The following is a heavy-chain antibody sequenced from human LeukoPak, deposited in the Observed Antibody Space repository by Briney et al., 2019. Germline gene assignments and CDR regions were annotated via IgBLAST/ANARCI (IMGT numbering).Heavy chain of an antibody. Sequence: SSETLSLTCTVSGGSISTYYWTWIRQPPGKGLEWIGNIYYSGSTNYNPYLKSRVTISLDTSKNQFSLKLTSVTAADTAVYYCARAVEATQGGHYYYYYMDVWGKGATVTVSS. V-gene: IGHV4-59*01. CDR3: ARAVEATQGGHYYYYYMDV. D-gene: IGHD1-26*01. J-gene: IGHJ6*03. CDR2: IYYSGST. CDR1: GGSISTYY.